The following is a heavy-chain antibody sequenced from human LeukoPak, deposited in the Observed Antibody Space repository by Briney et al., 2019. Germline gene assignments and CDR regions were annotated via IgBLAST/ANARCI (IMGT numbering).Heavy chain of an antibody. Sequence: PGGSLRLTCAASGFTFSSYWMTWVRQAPGKGLEWVANIKYGGSEKYYADSVKCRFTISRDNAKSSLYLQMNSLRAEDTAVYFCARAEGYSYAFYFVYWGQGTLVTVSS. CDR3: ARAEGYSYAFYFVY. CDR2: IKYGGSEK. V-gene: IGHV3-7*04. CDR1: GFTFSSYW. D-gene: IGHD5-18*01. J-gene: IGHJ4*02.